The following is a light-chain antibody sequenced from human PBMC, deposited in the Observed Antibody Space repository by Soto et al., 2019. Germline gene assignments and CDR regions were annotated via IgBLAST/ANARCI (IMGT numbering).Light chain of an antibody. J-gene: IGLJ1*01. CDR3: VSYTARSSYV. CDR1: SSDIGGYIF. CDR2: DIN. Sequence: SVLTQPASVSGSPGQSITVSCTGTSSDIGGYIFVSWYQQHPGKAPKLMIYDINNRPSGVSKRFSGSKSGNTASLTISGLQAEDEADYYCVSYTARSSYVFGTGTKVTVL. V-gene: IGLV2-14*01.